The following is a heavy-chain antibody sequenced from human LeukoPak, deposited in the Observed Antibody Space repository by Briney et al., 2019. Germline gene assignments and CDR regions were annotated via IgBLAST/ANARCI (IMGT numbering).Heavy chain of an antibody. CDR3: ARDIQPRFGMVNNWFDP. V-gene: IGHV4-4*07. CDR2: IYTSGST. J-gene: IGHJ5*02. D-gene: IGHD3-3*01. Sequence: SETLSLTCTVTGGSISSYYWSWIRQPAGRGLEWIGRIYTSGSTNYNSSLKSRVTMSVDTSKNQFSLKLSSVTSADTAVYYCARDIQPRFGMVNNWFDPWGQGTLVTVSS. CDR1: GGSISSYY.